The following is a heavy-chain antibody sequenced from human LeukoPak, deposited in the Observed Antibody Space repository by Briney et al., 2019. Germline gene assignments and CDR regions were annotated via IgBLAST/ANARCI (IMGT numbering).Heavy chain of an antibody. V-gene: IGHV3-7*01. Sequence: PGGSLRLSCAASGFTFSSYWMSWVRQAPGKGLGWVANIKQDGSEKYYVDSVKGRFTISRDNAKNSLYLQMNSLRAEDTAVYYCARPYVDTAMTPDYWGQGTLVTVSS. D-gene: IGHD5-18*01. CDR3: ARPYVDTAMTPDY. CDR2: IKQDGSEK. CDR1: GFTFSSYW. J-gene: IGHJ4*02.